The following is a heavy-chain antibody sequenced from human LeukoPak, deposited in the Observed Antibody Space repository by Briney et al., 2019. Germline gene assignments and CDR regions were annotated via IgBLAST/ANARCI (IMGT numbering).Heavy chain of an antibody. Sequence: PGGSLRLSCTASGFTFSDYYMDWVRQAPGKGLEWVGRTRKKANGYTTEYAASVKSRFTISRDDSNNLLYLQMNSLTTDDTAVYYCTRSCTGTRLYYFDYWGQGTLVTVSS. CDR2: TRKKANGYTT. J-gene: IGHJ4*02. D-gene: IGHD2-8*02. V-gene: IGHV3-72*01. CDR1: GFTFSDYY. CDR3: TRSCTGTRLYYFDY.